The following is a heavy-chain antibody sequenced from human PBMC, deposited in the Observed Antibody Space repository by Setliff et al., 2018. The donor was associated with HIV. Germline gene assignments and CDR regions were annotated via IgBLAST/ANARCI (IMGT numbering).Heavy chain of an antibody. D-gene: IGHD3-22*01. CDR2: INHRGSA. CDR1: SGSFSGYR. CDR3: ARGDYYDSTGYEGLDS. V-gene: IGHV4-34*01. Sequence: SETLSLTCAVYSGSFSGYRWTWIRQPPGKGLEWIGEINHRGSATYNPSLRSRVTISVDTSKNQFSLKLNPVTAADTAVYYCARGDYYDSTGYEGLDSWGRGTLVTVSS. J-gene: IGHJ4*02.